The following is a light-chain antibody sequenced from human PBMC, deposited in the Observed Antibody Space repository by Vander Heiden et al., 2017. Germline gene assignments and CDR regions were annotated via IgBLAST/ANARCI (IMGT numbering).Light chain of an antibody. V-gene: IGKV1-39*01. J-gene: IGKJ4*01. CDR2: AAS. CDR1: QGISTY. Sequence: DIQTTHSPSSLSASVADRVTITCRARQGISTYLNRYPQIPGKAPKVLIYAASSLQSGVPSRFSGSSSGTHLTLTISNPQPEDFATYYCQHSVCSPVTFGGGTKVDIK. CDR3: QHSVCSPVT.